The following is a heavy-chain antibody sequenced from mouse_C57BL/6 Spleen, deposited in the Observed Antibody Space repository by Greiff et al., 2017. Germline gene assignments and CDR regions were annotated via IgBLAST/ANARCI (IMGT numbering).Heavy chain of an antibody. D-gene: IGHD2-12*01. CDR1: GFTFSDYG. V-gene: IGHV5-17*01. CDR3: ARRVGYDGGDAMDY. CDR2: ISSGSSTI. J-gene: IGHJ4*01. Sequence: EVKLMESGGGLVKPGGSLKLSCAASGFTFSDYGMHWVRQAPEKALEWVAYISSGSSTIYYADTVKGRFTISRDNAKDTLFLQMTSLRSEDTAMYYCARRVGYDGGDAMDYWGQGTSVTVSS.